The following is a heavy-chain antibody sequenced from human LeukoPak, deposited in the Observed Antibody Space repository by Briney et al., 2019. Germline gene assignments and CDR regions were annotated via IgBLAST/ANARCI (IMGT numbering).Heavy chain of an antibody. Sequence: PSETLSLTCTVSGGSISTPSYYSGWVRQPPGKGLEWIGSIYYSGSTYYNPSLKSRVTISVDTSRNQFSLKLSSVTAADTAVYYCARDNYYDNSGYYDYWGQGTLVTVSS. CDR2: IYYSGST. V-gene: IGHV4-39*07. J-gene: IGHJ4*02. CDR1: GGSISTPSYY. D-gene: IGHD3-22*01. CDR3: ARDNYYDNSGYYDY.